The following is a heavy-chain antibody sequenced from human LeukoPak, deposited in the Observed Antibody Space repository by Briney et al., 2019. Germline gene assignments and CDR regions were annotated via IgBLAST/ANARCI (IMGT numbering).Heavy chain of an antibody. V-gene: IGHV4-34*01. CDR2: INHSGGT. J-gene: IGHJ6*02. Sequence: SETLSLTCAVYGGPFSGHYWSWIRQPPGKGLEWIGEINHSGGTNYNPSLKGRVSISVDTSKNQFSLKLSSVTAADTAVYYCARWYYYDSTGYYYRYYYYGMDVWGQGTTVTVSS. CDR3: ARWYYYDSTGYYYRYYYYGMDV. D-gene: IGHD3-22*01. CDR1: GGPFSGHY.